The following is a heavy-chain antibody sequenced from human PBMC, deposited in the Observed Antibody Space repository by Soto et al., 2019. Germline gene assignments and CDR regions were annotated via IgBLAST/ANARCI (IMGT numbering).Heavy chain of an antibody. CDR3: ARDPLGVPAAIHDDWFDH. CDR1: GYPFTSYG. J-gene: IGHJ5*02. CDR2: ISAYNGNT. V-gene: IGHV1-18*04. Sequence: DSVKVSCKASGYPFTSYGISWVRQAPGQGLEWMGWISAYNGNTNYAQKLQGRVTMTTDTSTSTAYMELRSLRSDDTAVYYCARDPLGVPAAIHDDWFDHWGQETLSTVSS. D-gene: IGHD2-2*02.